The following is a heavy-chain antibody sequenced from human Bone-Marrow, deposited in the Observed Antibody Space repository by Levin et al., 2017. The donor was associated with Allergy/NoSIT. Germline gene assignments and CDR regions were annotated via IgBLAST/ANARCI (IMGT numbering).Heavy chain of an antibody. CDR1: GFTFSNYG. CDR2: ISASGTVT. J-gene: IGHJ3*02. CDR3: EKDHRAFSNGWEAFDI. D-gene: IGHD6-19*01. Sequence: GESLKISCAAPGFTFSNYGMSWVRQAPGKGLEWVSTISASGTVTYYADSVKGRFTISRDNSKSMLRLQMDSLREEDTAVYFCEKDHRAFSNGWEAFDIWGQGTMVTVSS. V-gene: IGHV3-23*01.